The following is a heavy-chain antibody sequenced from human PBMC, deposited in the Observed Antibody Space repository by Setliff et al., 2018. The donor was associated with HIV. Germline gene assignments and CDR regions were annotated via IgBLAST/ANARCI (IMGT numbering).Heavy chain of an antibody. CDR1: GFTFTKYG. Sequence: GGSLRLSCVTSGFTFTKYGLHWVRQAPGKGLEWVAVISYDGGCKDYAESVNGRFTISRDDSKSTLYLQMNSLRVEDTAVYYCSAFEMWGQGTMVTVSS. CDR2: ISYDGGCK. V-gene: IGHV3-33*08. CDR3: SAFEM. J-gene: IGHJ3*02.